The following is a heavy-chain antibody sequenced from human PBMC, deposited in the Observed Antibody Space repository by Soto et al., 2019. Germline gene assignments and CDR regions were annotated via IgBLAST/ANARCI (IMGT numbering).Heavy chain of an antibody. CDR1: GFTFSSYI. Sequence: PGGSLRLSCAASGFTFSSYIMNWVRQAPGKGLEWVSSISSSSSYIYYADSVKGRFTISRDNAKNSLYLQMNSLRAEDTAVYYCARKAGSWSNNAFDIWGQGTMVTVSS. CDR3: ARKAGSWSNNAFDI. V-gene: IGHV3-21*01. J-gene: IGHJ3*02. CDR2: ISSSSSYI. D-gene: IGHD6-13*01.